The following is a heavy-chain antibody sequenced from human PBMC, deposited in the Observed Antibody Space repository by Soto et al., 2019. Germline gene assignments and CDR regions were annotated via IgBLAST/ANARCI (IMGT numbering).Heavy chain of an antibody. CDR3: TRAPLGIIVAPDF. Sequence: GESLKISCKSSGYSFTSFWIGWVRQMPGKGLEWMGIIYPGDSDTRYSPSFQGQVTISADKSISTAYLQWSSLKASDSAMYYCTRAPLGIIVAPDFWGQGTLVTVSS. V-gene: IGHV5-51*01. CDR1: GYSFTSFW. CDR2: IYPGDSDT. D-gene: IGHD3-22*01. J-gene: IGHJ4*02.